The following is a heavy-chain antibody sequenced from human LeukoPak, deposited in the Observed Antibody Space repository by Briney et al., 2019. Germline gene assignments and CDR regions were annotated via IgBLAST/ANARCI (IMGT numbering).Heavy chain of an antibody. V-gene: IGHV1-8*01. D-gene: IGHD4-17*01. CDR3: ASYPDYGRPSGFFDY. J-gene: IGHJ4*02. Sequence: ASVKVSCKASGYTFTSYDINWVRQATGQGLEWMGWMNPNSGNTGYAQKFQGRVTITADKSTSTAYMELSSLRSEDTAVYYCASYPDYGRPSGFFDYWGQGTLVTVSS. CDR2: MNPNSGNT. CDR1: GYTFTSYD.